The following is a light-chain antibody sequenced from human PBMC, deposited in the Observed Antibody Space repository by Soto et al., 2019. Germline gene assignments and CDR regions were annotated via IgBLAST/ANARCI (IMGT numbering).Light chain of an antibody. CDR3: QQHDNSPWM. J-gene: IGKJ1*01. V-gene: IGKV3-20*01. Sequence: EVVLTQSPGTLSLSPGERATLSCRASQSVSNTYVAGYQHIPGQTPRLLIYGASNRATGIPDRFSGSGSGTDFTLTISRLETEDFAVYYCQQHDNSPWMFGQGTKVEIK. CDR2: GAS. CDR1: QSVSNTY.